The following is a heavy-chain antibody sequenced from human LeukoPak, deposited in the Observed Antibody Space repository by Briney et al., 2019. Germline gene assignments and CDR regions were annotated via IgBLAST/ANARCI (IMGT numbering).Heavy chain of an antibody. Sequence: GGSLRLSCAASGFTLISYCMHWVRQAPGRGLAWVSRINTDSSLINYADSVKGRFTISRDNAKNTLYLQMNSLRPEDTAIYYCARNLDTSGYYWGQGTLVTVSS. V-gene: IGHV3-74*01. D-gene: IGHD6-19*01. CDR1: GFTLISYC. J-gene: IGHJ4*02. CDR3: ARNLDTSGYY. CDR2: INTDSSLI.